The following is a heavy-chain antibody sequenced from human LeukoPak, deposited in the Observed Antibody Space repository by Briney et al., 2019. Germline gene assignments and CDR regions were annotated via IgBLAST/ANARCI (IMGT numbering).Heavy chain of an antibody. J-gene: IGHJ4*02. Sequence: ASVKVSCKASGYTFIRYAMNWVRQAAGKGVEWMGWINTNTGNQKYAQGFTGLFVFSLDTSVSTAYLQISSLKAEDTAVYYCARTRDGSGRKIDYWGQGTLVTVSS. V-gene: IGHV7-4-1*02. CDR2: INTNTGNQ. D-gene: IGHD3-10*01. CDR3: ARTRDGSGRKIDY. CDR1: GYTFIRYA.